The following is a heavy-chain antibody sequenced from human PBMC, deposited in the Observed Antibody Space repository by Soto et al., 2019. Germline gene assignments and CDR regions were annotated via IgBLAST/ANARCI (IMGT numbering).Heavy chain of an antibody. D-gene: IGHD1-1*01. Sequence: PSETLSLTCTVSGGSIVTSSYYWVWIRQPPGKGLEWLGHIYYSGNTYYHPSLKSRVTISVDTSRNQFSLRLSSVTAADTAVYYCARLPQEYNYYGMDVWGQGTTVTVSS. V-gene: IGHV4-39*01. J-gene: IGHJ6*02. CDR2: IYYSGNT. CDR3: ARLPQEYNYYGMDV. CDR1: GGSIVTSSYY.